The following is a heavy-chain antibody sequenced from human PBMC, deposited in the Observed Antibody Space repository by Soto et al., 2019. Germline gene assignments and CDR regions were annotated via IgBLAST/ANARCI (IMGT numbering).Heavy chain of an antibody. V-gene: IGHV3-21*01. J-gene: IGHJ6*02. CDR2: ISSSRSYI. Sequence: EVQLVESGGGLVKPGGSLRLSCAASGFTFSSYSMNWVRQAPGKGLEWVSSISSSRSYIYYADSVKGRFTISRDNAKNSLYLQMHSLRAEDTAVYYCATIFGVVIISPAGVDGMDVWGQGTTVTVSS. CDR3: ATIFGVVIISPAGVDGMDV. CDR1: GFTFSSYS. D-gene: IGHD3-3*01.